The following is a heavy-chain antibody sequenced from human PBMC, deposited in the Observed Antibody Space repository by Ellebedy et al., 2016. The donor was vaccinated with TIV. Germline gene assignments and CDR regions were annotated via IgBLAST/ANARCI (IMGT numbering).Heavy chain of an antibody. V-gene: IGHV1-69*13. Sequence: SVKVSCXASGGTFSSYAISWVRQAPGQGLEWMGGIIPIFGTANYAQKFQGRVTITADESTSTAYMELSSLRSEDTAVYYCARARGDCFEWEPCWFDPWGQGTLVTVSS. J-gene: IGHJ5*02. CDR3: ARARGDCFEWEPCWFDP. CDR1: GGTFSSYA. CDR2: IIPIFGTA. D-gene: IGHD2-21*02.